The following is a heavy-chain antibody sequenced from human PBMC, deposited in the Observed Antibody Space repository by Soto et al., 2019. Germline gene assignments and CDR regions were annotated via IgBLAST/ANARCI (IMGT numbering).Heavy chain of an antibody. CDR3: ARTLSSSAENWFDP. D-gene: IGHD6-6*01. Sequence: PSQTLSLTCAISGDSVSSNSAAWNWIRQSPSRGLEWLGRTYYRSKWYNDYAVSVKSRITINPDTSKNKFSLQLNSVTPEDTAVYFCARTLSSSAENWFDPWGQGTLVTVSS. V-gene: IGHV6-1*01. CDR1: GDSVSSNSAA. J-gene: IGHJ5*02. CDR2: TYYRSKWYN.